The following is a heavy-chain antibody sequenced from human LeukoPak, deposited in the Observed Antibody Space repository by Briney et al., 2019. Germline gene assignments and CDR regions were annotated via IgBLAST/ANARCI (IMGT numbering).Heavy chain of an antibody. CDR1: GFIFDDYA. V-gene: IGHV3-9*01. D-gene: IGHD3-10*01. CDR2: ISWNSNTI. CDR3: ARDGYYYGSGSSVNWFDP. Sequence: PGRSLRLSCAASGFIFDDYAMHWVREAPGKGLEWVSGISWNSNTIGYADSVKGRFTISRDNAKNSLYLQMNSPRAEDTAVYYCARDGYYYGSGSSVNWFDPWGQGTLVTVSS. J-gene: IGHJ5*02.